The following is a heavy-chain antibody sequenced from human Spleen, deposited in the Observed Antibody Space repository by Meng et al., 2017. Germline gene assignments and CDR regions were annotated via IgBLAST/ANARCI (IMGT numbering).Heavy chain of an antibody. D-gene: IGHD4-11*01. J-gene: IGHJ4*02. CDR1: GGSFSDYY. CDR2: INHSGST. V-gene: IGHV4-34*01. Sequence: QVQLQQWAAGLLTPSETLSLTCVVSGGSFSDYYWSWIRQPPGKGLEWIGEINHSGSTNYNPSLESRATISVDTSQNNLSLKLSSVTAADSAVYYCARGPTTMAHDFDYWGQGTLVTVFS. CDR3: ARGPTTMAHDFDY.